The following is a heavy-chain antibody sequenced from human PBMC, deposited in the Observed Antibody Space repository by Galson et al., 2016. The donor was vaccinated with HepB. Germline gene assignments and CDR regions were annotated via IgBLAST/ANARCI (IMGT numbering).Heavy chain of an antibody. Sequence: SVKVSCKASGYTFTHYALNWVRQAPGQGLEWLGWINTNTGKPTYAQAFTGRLLFSLDTSVNMAYVQITSLKSEDTAVYYCARDGVLGDLEYWGQGTLVTVSS. J-gene: IGHJ4*02. CDR1: GYTFTHYA. CDR3: ARDGVLGDLEY. D-gene: IGHD1-26*01. V-gene: IGHV7-4-1*04. CDR2: INTNTGKP.